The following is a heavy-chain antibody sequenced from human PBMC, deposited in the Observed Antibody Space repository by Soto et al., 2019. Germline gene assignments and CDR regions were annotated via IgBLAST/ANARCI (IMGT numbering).Heavy chain of an antibody. CDR1: GFTFSSYW. V-gene: IGHV3-74*01. Sequence: EVQLVESGGGLVQPGGSRRLSCAASGFTFSSYWMHWVRHAPGKGLVWVSRIKSDGSSTSYADSVKGRFTISRDNAKTTLYLQMNSLRAEDTAVYYCAVAVAGPTAIGYWGQGTLVTVSS. CDR2: IKSDGSST. J-gene: IGHJ4*02. CDR3: AVAVAGPTAIGY. D-gene: IGHD6-19*01.